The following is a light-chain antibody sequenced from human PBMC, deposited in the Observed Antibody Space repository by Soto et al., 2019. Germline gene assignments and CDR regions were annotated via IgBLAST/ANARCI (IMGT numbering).Light chain of an antibody. J-gene: IGKJ1*01. CDR1: QSISRY. CDR2: SAS. CDR3: QQYGSSPRT. V-gene: IGKV1-39*01. Sequence: DIQMAQSPSSLSASVGDRVTITCRADQSISRYLNWCQPTPGRATNLLIYSASTLQSGVPSRVSGSGSETDVTLTISRLEPEDFAVYDCQQYGSSPRTFGQGTKVDI.